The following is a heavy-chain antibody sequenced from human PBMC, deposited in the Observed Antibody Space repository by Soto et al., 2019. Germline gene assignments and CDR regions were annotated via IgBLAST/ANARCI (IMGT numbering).Heavy chain of an antibody. D-gene: IGHD3-3*01. V-gene: IGHV4-34*01. CDR1: GGSFSGYY. CDR3: ASPRSTIFGVVRGFDY. Sequence: SETLSLTCAVHGGSFSGYYWSWIRQPPGKGLEWIGEINHSGSTNYNPSLKSRVTISVDTSKNQFSLKLSSVTAANTAVYYCASPRSTIFGVVRGFDYWGQGTLVTVS. J-gene: IGHJ4*02. CDR2: INHSGST.